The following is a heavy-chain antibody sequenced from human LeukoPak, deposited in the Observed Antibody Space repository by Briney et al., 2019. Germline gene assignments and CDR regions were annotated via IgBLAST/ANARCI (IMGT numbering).Heavy chain of an antibody. CDR1: GYTFTSYG. V-gene: IGHV1-8*03. Sequence: ASVKVSCKASGYTFTSYGISWVRQATGQGLEWMGWMNPNSGNTGYAQKFQGRVTITRNTSISTAYMELSSLRSEDTAVYYCARGSSSSFDYWGQGTLVTVSS. CDR2: MNPNSGNT. D-gene: IGHD6-13*01. J-gene: IGHJ4*02. CDR3: ARGSSSSFDY.